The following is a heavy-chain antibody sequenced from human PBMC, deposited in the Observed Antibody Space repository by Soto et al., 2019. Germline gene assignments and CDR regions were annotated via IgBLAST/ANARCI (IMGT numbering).Heavy chain of an antibody. V-gene: IGHV3-23*01. CDR3: AKDQLWLRLGSSSPFDY. Sequence: EVQLLESGGGLVQPGGSLRLSCAASGFTFSSYAMSWVRQAPGKGLEWVSAISGSGGSTYYADSVKGRFTIARDNSKNMLDLQMNSLRAEDTAVYYCAKDQLWLRLGSSSPFDYWGQGTLVTVSS. D-gene: IGHD5-12*01. CDR1: GFTFSSYA. CDR2: ISGSGGST. J-gene: IGHJ4*02.